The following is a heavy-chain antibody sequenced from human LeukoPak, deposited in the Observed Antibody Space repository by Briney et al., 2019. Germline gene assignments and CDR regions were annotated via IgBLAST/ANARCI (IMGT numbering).Heavy chain of an antibody. Sequence: RASVKVSCKASGYTLISYYMHWLRQAPGQGLGWMAIIDPNSGSTRYAQKFQGRVTVTRDMSTSTVYMEVSSLRSDDTGVYYCARDGYSAYDYDAFDIWGQGTMVTVSS. CDR1: GYTLISYY. J-gene: IGHJ3*02. CDR2: IDPNSGST. CDR3: ARDGYSAYDYDAFDI. V-gene: IGHV1-46*01. D-gene: IGHD5-12*01.